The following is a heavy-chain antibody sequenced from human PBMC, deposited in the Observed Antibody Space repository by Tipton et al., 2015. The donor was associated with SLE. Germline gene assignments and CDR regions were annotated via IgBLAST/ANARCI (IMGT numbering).Heavy chain of an antibody. V-gene: IGHV4-39*07. D-gene: IGHD2-21*01. CDR2: INHSGST. Sequence: TLSLTCTVSDGSIRSTNYYWSWIRQPPGKGLEWIGEINHSGSTNYNPSLKSRVTISVDTSKNQFSLKLSSVTAADTAVYYCARYIVVVRYFDYWGQGTLVAVSS. J-gene: IGHJ4*02. CDR1: DGSIRSTNYY. CDR3: ARYIVVVRYFDY.